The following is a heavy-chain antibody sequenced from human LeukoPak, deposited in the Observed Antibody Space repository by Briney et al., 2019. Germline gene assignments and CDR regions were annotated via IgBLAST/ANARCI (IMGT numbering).Heavy chain of an antibody. CDR1: GGSISSSSYY. D-gene: IGHD3-3*01. CDR2: IYCSGST. J-gene: IGHJ3*02. CDR3: ARQRYDFWSGYYTGVDAFDI. V-gene: IGHV4-39*01. Sequence: SETLSLTCTVSGGSISSSSYYWGWLREPPGKGLEWSVSIYCSGSTYYNPSLKRPVTLSVHTSKNQFSLKLSSVTAADTAVYYCARQRYDFWSGYYTGVDAFDIWGQGTMVTVSS.